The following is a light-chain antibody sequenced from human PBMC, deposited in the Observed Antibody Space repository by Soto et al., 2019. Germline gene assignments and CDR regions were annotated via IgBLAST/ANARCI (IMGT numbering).Light chain of an antibody. CDR3: QQYNNYPWT. CDR1: QSISGW. V-gene: IGKV1-5*03. CDR2: RAS. J-gene: IGKJ1*01. Sequence: DIQMTQSPSTLSASAGDRVTITCRASQSISGWLAWYQQKPGKAPKLLIYRASNLESGVPSRFSGSGSGTDFTLTISSLQPDDFATYYRQQYNNYPWTFGQGTKVEIK.